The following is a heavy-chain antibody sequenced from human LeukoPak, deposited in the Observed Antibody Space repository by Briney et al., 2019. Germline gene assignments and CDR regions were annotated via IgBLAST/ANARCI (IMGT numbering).Heavy chain of an antibody. CDR1: GFTFDDYA. CDR2: ISWNSGNI. V-gene: IGHV3-9*01. D-gene: IGHD2-15*01. Sequence: PGGSLRLSCAASGFTFDDYAMHWVRQAPGKGLEWVSGISWNSGNIGYADSVKGRFTISRDNAKNSLYLQMNSLRAEDTALYYCARGAADFDYWGQGTLVTVSS. J-gene: IGHJ4*02. CDR3: ARGAADFDY.